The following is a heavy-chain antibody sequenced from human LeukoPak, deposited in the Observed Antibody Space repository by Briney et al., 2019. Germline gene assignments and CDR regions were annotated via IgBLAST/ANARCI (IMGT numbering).Heavy chain of an antibody. CDR2: ISTSTTTI. J-gene: IGHJ4*02. CDR1: GFSFSTYG. V-gene: IGHV3-48*01. D-gene: IGHD3-22*01. CDR3: ARRGYSDSSGYDY. Sequence: GGSLRLSCAASGFSFSTYGMHWVRQAPGKGLEWISYISTSTTTIYYANSVKGRFTISRDNAKRSLYLQMNSLRAEDTAIYYCARRGYSDSSGYDYWGQGTLVTVSS.